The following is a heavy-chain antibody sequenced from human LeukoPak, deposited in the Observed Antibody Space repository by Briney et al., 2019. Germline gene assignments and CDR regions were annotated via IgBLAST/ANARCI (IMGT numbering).Heavy chain of an antibody. CDR2: INPNSGGT. V-gene: IGHV1-2*02. CDR1: GYTFTGYY. CDR3: ARAPGGSGYWYFDL. J-gene: IGHJ2*01. D-gene: IGHD2-15*01. Sequence: ASVKVSCKASGYTFTGYYMHWVRQAPGQGREWMGWINPNSGGTNYAQKFQGRVTMTRDTSISTAYMELSRLRSDDTAVYYRARAPGGSGYWYFDLWGRGTLVTVSS.